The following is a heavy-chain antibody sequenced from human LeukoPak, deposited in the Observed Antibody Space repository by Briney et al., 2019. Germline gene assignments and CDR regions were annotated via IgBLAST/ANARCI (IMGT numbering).Heavy chain of an antibody. CDR1: GGSISSYY. CDR3: ARYIVSYPHDAFDI. D-gene: IGHD1-26*01. CDR2: IYYSGST. Sequence: SSETLSLTCTVSGGSISSYYWSWIRQPPGKGLEWIGYIYYSGSTNYNPSLKSRVTISVDTSKKQFSLKLSSVTAADTAFYYCARYIVSYPHDAFDIWGQGTMVTVSS. J-gene: IGHJ3*02. V-gene: IGHV4-59*01.